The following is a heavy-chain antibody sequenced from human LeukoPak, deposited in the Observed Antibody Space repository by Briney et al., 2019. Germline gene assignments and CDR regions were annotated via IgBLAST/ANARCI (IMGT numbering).Heavy chain of an antibody. CDR3: ARGGQRWLQFPYDY. CDR2: ISVYSGNT. J-gene: IGHJ4*02. CDR1: GYTFTNHD. Sequence: ASVKVACKASGYTFTNHDISWVRQAPGQGLEWMGWISVYSGNTNYAQKFQGRVTMTRDTSTSTIYMELSSLRSEDTAVYYCARGGQRWLQFPYDYWGQGTVVTVSS. V-gene: IGHV1-18*01. D-gene: IGHD5-24*01.